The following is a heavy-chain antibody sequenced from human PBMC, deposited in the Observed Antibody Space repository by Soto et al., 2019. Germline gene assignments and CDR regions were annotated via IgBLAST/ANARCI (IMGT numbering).Heavy chain of an antibody. CDR2: ISGSGGST. CDR1: GFTFSSYA. V-gene: IGHV3-23*01. D-gene: IGHD3-22*01. Sequence: GGSLRLSCAASGFTFSSYAMSWVRQAPGKGLEWVSAISGSGGSTYYADSVKGRFTISRDNSKDTLYLQMNSLRAEDTAVYYCAKGIYYDSSNDAFDIWGQGTMVTVSS. J-gene: IGHJ3*02. CDR3: AKGIYYDSSNDAFDI.